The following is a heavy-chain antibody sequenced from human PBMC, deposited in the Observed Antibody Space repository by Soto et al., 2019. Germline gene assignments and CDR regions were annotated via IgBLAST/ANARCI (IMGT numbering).Heavy chain of an antibody. CDR3: ARDPLGVEYSSSMYYFDY. D-gene: IGHD6-6*01. CDR2: IIPIFGTA. J-gene: IGHJ4*02. Sequence: SVKVSCKASGGTFSSYAISWVRQAPGQGLEWMGGIIPIFGTANYAQKFQGRVTITADESMSTAYMELSSLRSEDTAVYYCARDPLGVEYSSSMYYFDYWGQGTLVTVSS. V-gene: IGHV1-69*13. CDR1: GGTFSSYA.